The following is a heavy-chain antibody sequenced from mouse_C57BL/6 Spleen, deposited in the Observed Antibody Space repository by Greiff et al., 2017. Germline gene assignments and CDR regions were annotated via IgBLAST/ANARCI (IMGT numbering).Heavy chain of an antibody. J-gene: IGHJ3*01. V-gene: IGHV1-4*01. CDR2: INPSSGYT. CDR3: ARERGADWFAY. Sequence: QVQLKESGAELARPGASVKMSCKASGYTFTSYTMHWVKQRPGQGLEWIGYINPSSGYTKYNQKFKDKATLTADKSSSTAYMQLSSLTSEDSAVYYCARERGADWFAYWGQGTLVTVSA. CDR1: GYTFTSYT.